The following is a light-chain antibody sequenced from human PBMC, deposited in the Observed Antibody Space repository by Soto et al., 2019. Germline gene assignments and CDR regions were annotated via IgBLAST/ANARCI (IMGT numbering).Light chain of an antibody. J-gene: IGLJ2*01. CDR1: SSDVGSYNL. Sequence: QSALTQPASVSGSPGQSITISCTGTSSDVGSYNLVSWYQQHPGEAPKLMIYEGSKRPSGVSNCFSGSKSGNTASLTISGLQAEDEADYYCCSYAGGSTLVFGGGTKLTVL. CDR3: CSYAGGSTLV. CDR2: EGS. V-gene: IGLV2-23*01.